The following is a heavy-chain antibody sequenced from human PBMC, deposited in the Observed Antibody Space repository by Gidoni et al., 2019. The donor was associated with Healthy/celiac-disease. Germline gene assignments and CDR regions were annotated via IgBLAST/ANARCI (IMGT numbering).Heavy chain of an antibody. CDR2: ISSSSSYT. Sequence: VQLVESGGGVVKPGGSLRSAWEAAEFTISVYYMSWLRKAPGKGLEWVSYISSSSSYTTYADSVKGRFTISRDNAKTSLYLQMNRLRAEDTAVYYCARETLYGDYVGIDYWGQGTLVTVSS. CDR3: ARETLYGDYVGIDY. CDR1: EFTISVYY. V-gene: IGHV3-11*06. J-gene: IGHJ4*02. D-gene: IGHD4-17*01.